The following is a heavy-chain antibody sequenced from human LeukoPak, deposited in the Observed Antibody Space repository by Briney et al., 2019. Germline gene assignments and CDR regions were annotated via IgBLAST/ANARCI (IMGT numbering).Heavy chain of an antibody. J-gene: IGHJ4*02. CDR3: ARDLSGVAGYTYGRGIDY. CDR2: IRQDGSQE. V-gene: IGHV3-7*01. D-gene: IGHD5-18*01. Sequence: GGSLRLSCAASGFTFSSYWMSWVRQAPGKGLEWVATIRQDGSQEYYVDSVKGRFTISRDNAKTSLYLQMNSLRAEDTAVYYCARDLSGVAGYTYGRGIDYWGQGTLVTVSS. CDR1: GFTFSSYW.